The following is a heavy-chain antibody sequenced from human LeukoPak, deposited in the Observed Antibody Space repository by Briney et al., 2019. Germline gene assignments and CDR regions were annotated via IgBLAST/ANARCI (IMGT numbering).Heavy chain of an antibody. J-gene: IGHJ4*02. CDR1: GFTFSSYG. D-gene: IGHD1-1*01. Sequence: PGGSLRLSCAASGFTFSSYGMHWVRQVPGKGLEWVAVISYDGSNKYYADSVKGRFTISRDNSKSTLYLQMNSLRAEDTAVYYCAKFFGWNPGDYWGQGTLVTVSS. V-gene: IGHV3-30*18. CDR2: ISYDGSNK. CDR3: AKFFGWNPGDY.